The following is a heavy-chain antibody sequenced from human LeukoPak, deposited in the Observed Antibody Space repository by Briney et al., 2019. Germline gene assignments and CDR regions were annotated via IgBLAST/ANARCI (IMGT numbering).Heavy chain of an antibody. Sequence: GGSLRLSCVASGFTFSSYAMNWVRQAPGEGLEWVSVITGTGGSTFYADSVKGRFTISRDNSKNTLYLQMNSLRAEDTAVYYCAKGAVWSLYYFDYWGQGTLVTVSS. V-gene: IGHV3-23*01. CDR2: ITGTGGST. D-gene: IGHD3-10*01. J-gene: IGHJ4*02. CDR1: GFTFSSYA. CDR3: AKGAVWSLYYFDY.